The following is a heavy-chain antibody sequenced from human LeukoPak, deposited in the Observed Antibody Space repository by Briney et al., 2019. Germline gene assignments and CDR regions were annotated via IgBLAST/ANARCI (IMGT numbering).Heavy chain of an antibody. J-gene: IGHJ4*02. CDR1: GGYISSSSYH. V-gene: IGHV4-39*01. CDR2: IYCSGST. D-gene: IGHD3-10*01. CDR3: ARHIRYYYGSEKGGFDY. Sequence: KPSETLSLTCTVSGGYISSSSYHWGWLRQPPGEGLERIGSIYCSGSTYYNPSLKSRVTISVDTSKNQSSLKLSSVTAADTAVYYCARHIRYYYGSEKGGFDYWGQGTLVTVSS.